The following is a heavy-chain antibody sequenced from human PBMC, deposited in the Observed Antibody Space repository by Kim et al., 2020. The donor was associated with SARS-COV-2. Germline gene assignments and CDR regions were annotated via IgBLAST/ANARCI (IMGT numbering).Heavy chain of an antibody. CDR3: ARDREATLGLWRDF. Sequence: SETLSLTCTVSGGSISSSDYHWGWIRQPPGKGLEWIGSIYYSGTTYYNPSLKSRVTISVDTSKNQFSLKLTSVTAADTALYYCARDREATLGLWRDFWGQGTLVTVSS. J-gene: IGHJ4*02. V-gene: IGHV4-39*07. CDR1: GGSISSSDYH. CDR2: IYYSGTT.